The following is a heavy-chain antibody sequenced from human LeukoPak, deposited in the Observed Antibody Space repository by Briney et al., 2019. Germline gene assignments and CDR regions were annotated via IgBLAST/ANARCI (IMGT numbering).Heavy chain of an antibody. Sequence: SETLSLTCTVSGCSISSGGYYWSWIRQQPVKSLEWIGYIYYSGSTYYNPSLKSRVTISVDTSKNQFSLKLSSVTAADTAVYYCARSEPRAKNAFDIWGQGTMVTVSS. D-gene: IGHD3-3*01. CDR1: GCSISSGGYY. CDR3: ARSEPRAKNAFDI. V-gene: IGHV4-31*03. J-gene: IGHJ3*02. CDR2: IYYSGST.